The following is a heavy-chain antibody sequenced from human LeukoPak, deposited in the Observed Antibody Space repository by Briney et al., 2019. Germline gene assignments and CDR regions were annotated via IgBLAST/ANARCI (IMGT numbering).Heavy chain of an antibody. D-gene: IGHD3-3*01. CDR3: ASDRAYYDFWSGYLGDYYMDV. J-gene: IGHJ6*03. V-gene: IGHV4-59*11. CDR1: GGSISSHY. CDR2: IYYSGST. Sequence: SETLSLTCTVSGGSISSHYWSWIRQPPGKGLEWIGYIYYSGSTNYNPSLKSRVTISVDTSKNQFSLKLGSVTAADTAVYSCASDRAYYDFWSGYLGDYYMDVWGKGTTVTVSS.